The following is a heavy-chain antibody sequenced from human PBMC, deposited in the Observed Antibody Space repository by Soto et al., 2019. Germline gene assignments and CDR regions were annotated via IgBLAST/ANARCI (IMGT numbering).Heavy chain of an antibody. J-gene: IGHJ4*02. V-gene: IGHV4-59*01. CDR2: FHYSGIS. Sequence: SETLSLTCTVSDASIIGYYWSWIRQPPGKGLEWIGYFHYSGISNYNSSLMSRVTMSLDTSKNQFSLKLSSVSAADTAIYYCARGASNWQYFDYWGQGALVTVSS. CDR1: DASIIGYY. D-gene: IGHD4-4*01. CDR3: ARGASNWQYFDY.